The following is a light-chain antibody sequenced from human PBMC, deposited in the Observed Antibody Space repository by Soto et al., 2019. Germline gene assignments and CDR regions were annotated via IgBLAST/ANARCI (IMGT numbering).Light chain of an antibody. CDR1: SRDVGGYNF. V-gene: IGLV2-14*03. CDR2: DVS. CDR3: SSYVGSSSNTPYV. J-gene: IGLJ1*01. Sequence: QSALTQPASVSGSPGQSITISCTGTSRDVGGYNFVSWYQQHPGKAPKLMVYDVSNRPSGVSNRFSGSKSGNTASLTISGLQADDEADYYCSSYVGSSSNTPYVFGTGTKLTVL.